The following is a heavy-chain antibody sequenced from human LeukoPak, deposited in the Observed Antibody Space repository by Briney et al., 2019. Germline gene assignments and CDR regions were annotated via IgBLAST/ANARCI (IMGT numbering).Heavy chain of an antibody. V-gene: IGHV4-39*01. CDR2: IYYSGST. Sequence: SETLSLTCTVSGGSISSSSYYWGWIRQPPGKGLEWIGSIYYSGSTYYNPSLKSRVTISADTSKNQFSLKLSSVTAADTAVYYCARHEARLRGFYGSGSYYLGWFDPWGQGTLVTVSS. D-gene: IGHD3-10*01. CDR3: ARHEARLRGFYGSGSYYLGWFDP. J-gene: IGHJ5*02. CDR1: GGSISSSSYY.